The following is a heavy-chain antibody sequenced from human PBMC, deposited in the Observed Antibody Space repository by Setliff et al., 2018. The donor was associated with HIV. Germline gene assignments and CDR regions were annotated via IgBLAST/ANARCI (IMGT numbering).Heavy chain of an antibody. CDR1: GFTPSDYY. J-gene: IGHJ6*03. V-gene: IGHV3-21*04. CDR2: ITTDSNYI. D-gene: IGHD6-13*01. CDR3: ARVDGSSSWFYYYYYHMDI. Sequence: GGSLRLSCEGSGFTPSDYYMNWVRQAPGKGPEWVSSITTDSNYIYHADSVKGRFTTSRDNAKNSLYLQMNSLRAEDTAVYYCARVDGSSSWFYYYYYHMDIWGKGTTVTVS.